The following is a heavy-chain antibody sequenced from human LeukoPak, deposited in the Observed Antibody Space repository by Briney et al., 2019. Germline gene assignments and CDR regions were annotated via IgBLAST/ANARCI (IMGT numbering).Heavy chain of an antibody. V-gene: IGHV3-21*01. D-gene: IGHD2-15*01. CDR2: ISSSSSYI. CDR3: ARVSVGYCSGGSCYYYYYMDV. Sequence: GGSLRLSCAASGFTFSSYSMNWVRQAPGKGLEWVSSISSSSSYIYYADSVKGRFTISRDNAKNSLYLQMNSLRAEDTAVYYCARVSVGYCSGGSCYYYYYMDVWGKGTTVTVSS. CDR1: GFTFSSYS. J-gene: IGHJ6*03.